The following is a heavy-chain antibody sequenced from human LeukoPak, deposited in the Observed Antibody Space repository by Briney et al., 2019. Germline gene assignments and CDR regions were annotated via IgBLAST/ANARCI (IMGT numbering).Heavy chain of an antibody. Sequence: SETLSLTCTVSGGSISSSSYYWGWIRQPPGKGLEWIGYIYYSGSTYYNPSLKSRVTISVDTSKNQFSLKLSSVTAADTAVYYCARDFSREATFRGDAFDIWGQGTMVTVSS. J-gene: IGHJ3*02. CDR3: ARDFSREATFRGDAFDI. CDR2: IYYSGST. CDR1: GGSISSSSYY. V-gene: IGHV4-39*07. D-gene: IGHD5-12*01.